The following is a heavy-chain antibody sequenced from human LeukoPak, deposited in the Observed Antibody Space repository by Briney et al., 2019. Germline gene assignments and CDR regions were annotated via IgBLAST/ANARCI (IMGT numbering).Heavy chain of an antibody. V-gene: IGHV4-34*01. D-gene: IGHD2-21*02. CDR2: INHSGST. Sequence: SENLSLTCAVYGGSFSGYYWSWIRQPPGKGLEWIGEINHSGSTNYNPSLKSRVTISVDTSKNQFSLKLSSVTAADTAVYYCARGGEAYCGGDCYFWGQGTLVTVSS. CDR3: ARGGEAYCGGDCYF. J-gene: IGHJ4*02. CDR1: GGSFSGYY.